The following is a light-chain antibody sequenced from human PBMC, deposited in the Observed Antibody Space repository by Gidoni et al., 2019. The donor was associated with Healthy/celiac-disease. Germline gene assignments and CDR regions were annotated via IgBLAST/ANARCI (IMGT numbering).Light chain of an antibody. CDR3: QQRSNWPPEYT. CDR2: DAS. CDR1: QSVSSY. V-gene: IGKV3-11*01. Sequence: EIVLPQSPATLSLSPGKRATLSCRASQSVSSYLAWYHQKPGQAPRLLIYDASHRPTGIPARFSGSGSGTDLTLTTSSLEPEDVAVYYCQQRSNWPPEYTFGQXTKLEIK. J-gene: IGKJ2*01.